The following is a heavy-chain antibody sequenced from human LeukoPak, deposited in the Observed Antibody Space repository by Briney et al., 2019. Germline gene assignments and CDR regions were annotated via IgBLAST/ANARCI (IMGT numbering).Heavy chain of an antibody. CDR3: AKPYYYGSGSYYPQYFDY. CDR2: IWYDGSNK. J-gene: IGHJ4*02. Sequence: PGGSLRLSCAASGFTFSSYGMHWVGQAPGKGLEWVAVIWYDGSNKYYADSVKGRFTISRDNSKNTLYLQMNSLRAEDTAVYYCAKPYYYGSGSYYPQYFDYWGQGTLVTVSS. V-gene: IGHV3-33*06. CDR1: GFTFSSYG. D-gene: IGHD3-10*01.